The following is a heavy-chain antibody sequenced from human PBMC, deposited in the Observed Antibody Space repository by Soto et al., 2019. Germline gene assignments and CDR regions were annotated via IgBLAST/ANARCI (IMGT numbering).Heavy chain of an antibody. CDR1: GFTFSSYG. J-gene: IGHJ4*02. Sequence: QVQLVESGGGVVQPGKSLRLSCAGSGFTFSSYGMDWVRQAPGKGLEWVAVISYDGSNKYYADSVKGRFPISRDNSKNTLYLQMSSLRADDTAVYYCAKDRMGAGVRGYFDYWGQGALVTVCS. V-gene: IGHV3-30*18. CDR3: AKDRMGAGVRGYFDY. D-gene: IGHD3-10*01. CDR2: ISYDGSNK.